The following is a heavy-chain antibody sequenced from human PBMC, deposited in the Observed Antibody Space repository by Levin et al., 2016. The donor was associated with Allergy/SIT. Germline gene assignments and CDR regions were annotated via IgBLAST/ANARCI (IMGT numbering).Heavy chain of an antibody. Sequence: GGSLRLSCAASGFTFSSYAMSWVRQAPGKGLEWVSAISGRGDNTYYADSVKGRFTISRDNSKNTLYLQMNSLRPEDTAIYYCARRIPITGSTSSSKSGGYFDYWGQGTLVTVSS. CDR1: GFTFSSYA. CDR2: ISGRGDNT. D-gene: IGHD3-10*01. CDR3: ARRIPITGSTSSSKSGGYFDY. J-gene: IGHJ4*02. V-gene: IGHV3-23*01.